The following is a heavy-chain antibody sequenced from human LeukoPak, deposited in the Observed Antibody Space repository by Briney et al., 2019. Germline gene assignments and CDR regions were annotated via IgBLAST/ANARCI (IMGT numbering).Heavy chain of an antibody. Sequence: GGSLRLSCAGSGFTFSNYGMHWVRQAPGEGLEWMAFMRYDESNEYYADSLKGRFTISRDNSKNTLYLQMNSLRAEDTAVYYCAKESTAYSSGWDPALDYWGQGTPVTVSA. D-gene: IGHD6-19*01. J-gene: IGHJ4*02. CDR3: AKESTAYSSGWDPALDY. CDR1: GFTFSNYG. V-gene: IGHV3-30*02. CDR2: MRYDESNE.